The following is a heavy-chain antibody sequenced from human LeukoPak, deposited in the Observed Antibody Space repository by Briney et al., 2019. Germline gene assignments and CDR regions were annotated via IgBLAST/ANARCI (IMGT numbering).Heavy chain of an antibody. Sequence: GASVKVSCKASGGTFSSYAISWVRQAPGQGLEWMGRIIPILGIANYAQKFQGRVTITADKSTSTAYMELSSLRSEDTAVYYCASSDSSGYYGTVDYWGQGTLVTVSS. CDR1: GGTFSSYA. J-gene: IGHJ4*02. CDR2: IIPILGIA. V-gene: IGHV1-69*04. D-gene: IGHD3-22*01. CDR3: ASSDSSGYYGTVDY.